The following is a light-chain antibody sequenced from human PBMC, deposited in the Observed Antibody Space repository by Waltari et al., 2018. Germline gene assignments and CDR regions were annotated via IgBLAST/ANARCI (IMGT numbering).Light chain of an antibody. Sequence: EVVMPPSPGTPALSPGESATISCRASQSIGRSLVWYQQRPGQAPRLLIYGASIRASGVPDRFSGSGSGTDFSLTISRLDPEDFAVYFCQKYERLPATFGQGTKVEI. CDR2: GAS. V-gene: IGKV3-20*01. J-gene: IGKJ1*01. CDR1: QSIGRS. CDR3: QKYERLPAT.